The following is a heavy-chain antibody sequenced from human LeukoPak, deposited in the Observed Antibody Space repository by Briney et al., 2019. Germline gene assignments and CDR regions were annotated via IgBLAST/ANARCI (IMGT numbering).Heavy chain of an antibody. CDR3: ARRRRDGYSYFDY. CDR2: IHDSGNT. Sequence: SETLSLTCTVSGVSISGSRYSWGWIRQPPGKGLEWIGNIHDSGNTYYNPSLKSRVTISVDTSKSQFSLRLSSVTAADTAVYFCARRRRDGYSYFDYWGQGTLVTVSS. CDR1: GVSISGSRYS. J-gene: IGHJ4*02. V-gene: IGHV4-39*01. D-gene: IGHD5-24*01.